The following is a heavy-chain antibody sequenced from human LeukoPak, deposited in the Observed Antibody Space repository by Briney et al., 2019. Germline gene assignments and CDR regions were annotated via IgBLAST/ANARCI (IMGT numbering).Heavy chain of an antibody. Sequence: GGALRLSCAASGFTFSSYAMSWVRQAPGEGLEWVSAISGSGGSTYYADSVKGRFTISRDNSKNTLYLQMNSLRAEDTAVYYCHGSGYSYGDYFDYWGQGTLVTVSS. J-gene: IGHJ4*02. CDR2: ISGSGGST. CDR3: HGSGYSYGDYFDY. D-gene: IGHD5-18*01. CDR1: GFTFSSYA. V-gene: IGHV3-23*01.